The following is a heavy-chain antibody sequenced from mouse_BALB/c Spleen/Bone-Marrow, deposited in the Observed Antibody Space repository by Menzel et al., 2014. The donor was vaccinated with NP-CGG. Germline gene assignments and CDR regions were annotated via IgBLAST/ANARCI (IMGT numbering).Heavy chain of an antibody. CDR3: ARGRDWFDY. V-gene: IGHV5-6-3*01. Sequence: EVQGVESGGGLVQPGGSLKLSCAASGFTFSGYGMSWVRQTPDKGLELVATISGSGSSTYYPDSVKGRFTISRDNARNPLYLQMSSLKSEDTARYYCARGRDWFDYWGQGTTLTVSS. CDR1: GFTFSGYG. J-gene: IGHJ2*01. CDR2: ISGSGSST. D-gene: IGHD4-1*01.